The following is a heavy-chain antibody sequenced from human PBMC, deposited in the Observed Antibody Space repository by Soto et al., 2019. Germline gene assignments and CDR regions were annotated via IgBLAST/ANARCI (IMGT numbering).Heavy chain of an antibody. CDR2: ISAYNGNT. D-gene: IGHD3-10*01. Sequence: SVKVSCKASGYTFTSYGISWVRQAPGQGLEWMGWISAYNGNTNYAQKLQGRVTMTTDTSTSTAYMELRSLRSDDTAVYYCASGPTLVRAVIPYYYGMDVWGQGTTLTVSS. CDR3: ASGPTLVRAVIPYYYGMDV. CDR1: GYTFTSYG. J-gene: IGHJ6*02. V-gene: IGHV1-18*01.